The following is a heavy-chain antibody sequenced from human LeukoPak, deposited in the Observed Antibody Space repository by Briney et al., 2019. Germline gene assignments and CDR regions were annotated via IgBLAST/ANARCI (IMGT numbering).Heavy chain of an antibody. CDR3: APYSSSRGVWFDP. CDR1: GGSISSSSYY. Sequence: SETLSLTCTVSGGSISSSSYYWGWIRQPPGKGLEWIGSIYYSGSTYYNPSLKSRVTISVDTSKNQFSLKLSSVTAADTAVYYCAPYSSSRGVWFDPWGQGTLVTVSS. D-gene: IGHD6-6*01. V-gene: IGHV4-39*07. CDR2: IYYSGST. J-gene: IGHJ5*02.